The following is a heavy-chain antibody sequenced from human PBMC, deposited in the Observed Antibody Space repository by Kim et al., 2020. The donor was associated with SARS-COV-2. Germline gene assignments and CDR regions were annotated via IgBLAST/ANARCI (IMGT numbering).Heavy chain of an antibody. CDR1: GYTFTSYA. CDR3: ARSISRATGMYSSGWVYYFDY. J-gene: IGHJ4*02. CDR2: INTNTGNP. D-gene: IGHD6-19*01. Sequence: ASVKVSCKASGYTFTSYAMNWVRQAPGQGLEWMGWINTNTGNPTYAQGFTGRFVFSLDTSVSTAYLQISSLKSEDTAVYYCARSISRATGMYSSGWVYYFDYWGQGTLVTVSS. V-gene: IGHV7-4-1*02.